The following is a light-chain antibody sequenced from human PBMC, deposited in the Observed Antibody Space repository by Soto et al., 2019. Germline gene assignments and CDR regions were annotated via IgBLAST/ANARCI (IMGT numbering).Light chain of an antibody. V-gene: IGLV2-14*01. CDR2: EVN. CDR1: SSDVGGYDY. J-gene: IGLJ1*01. CDR3: VSYTSSTTYV. Sequence: QSVLTQPASVSGSPGQSITISCTGTSSDVGGYDYVSWYQLHPGKAPKLMVFEVNNRPSGVSYRFSGSKSGSTASLIISRLQTEDEADYYCVSYTSSTTYVFGTGTKVTVL.